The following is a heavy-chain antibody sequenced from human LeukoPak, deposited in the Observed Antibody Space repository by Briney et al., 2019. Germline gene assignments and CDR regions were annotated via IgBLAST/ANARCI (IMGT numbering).Heavy chain of an antibody. J-gene: IGHJ4*02. D-gene: IGHD2-2*01. CDR1: GGSISSSSYY. V-gene: IGHV4-39*01. CDR3: ARHPGDIVVVPAASFIDY. CDR2: FYYSGNT. Sequence: PSETLSFTGTGSGGSISSSSYYWGWIRQPPGKGLEWIGNFYYSGNTYYNPPLKSRVTISVDTSKTQFSLRLSSVTAADTAVYYCARHPGDIVVVPAASFIDYWGQGTLVTVSS.